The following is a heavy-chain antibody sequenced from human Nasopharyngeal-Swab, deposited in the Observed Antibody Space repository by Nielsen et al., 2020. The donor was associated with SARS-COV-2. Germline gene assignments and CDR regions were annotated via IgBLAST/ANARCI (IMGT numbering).Heavy chain of an antibody. D-gene: IGHD3-10*01. J-gene: IGHJ4*02. CDR1: GFTFSSYG. V-gene: IGHV3-33*01. CDR2: IWYDGSNK. CDR3: ARAMLSGGVLWFGELLNSLDY. Sequence: GESLKISCVASGFTFSSYGMHWVRQAPGKGLEWVAVIWYDGSNKYYADSVKGRFTISRDNSKNTLYLQMNSLRAEDTAVYYCARAMLSGGVLWFGELLNSLDYWGQGTLVTVSS.